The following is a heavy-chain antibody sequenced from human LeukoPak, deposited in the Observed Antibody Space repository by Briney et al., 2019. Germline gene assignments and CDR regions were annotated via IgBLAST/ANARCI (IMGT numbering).Heavy chain of an antibody. D-gene: IGHD1-14*01. J-gene: IGHJ2*01. CDR1: GGSFSGYY. CDR3: ARGGPDPWYFDL. V-gene: IGHV4-34*01. Sequence: KSSETLSLTCAVYGGSFSGYYWSWIRQPPGKGLEWIGEINHSGSTNYNPSLKSRVTILVDTSKNQFSLKLSSVTAADTAVYYCARGGPDPWYFDLWGRGTLVTVSS. CDR2: INHSGST.